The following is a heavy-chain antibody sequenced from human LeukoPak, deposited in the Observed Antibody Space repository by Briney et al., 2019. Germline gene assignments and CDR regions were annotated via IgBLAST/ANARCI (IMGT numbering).Heavy chain of an antibody. V-gene: IGHV3-7*01. CDR3: ARDETYDYESNGYLDL. Sequence: GGSLRLSCAASGFTFSDHVMSWVRQAPGKGLGWVANIRHDGSETYYVDSLRGRFTISRDNAKNLVYLQMSSLRAEDTAIYYCARDETYDYESNGYLDLWGQGTVVTVSS. CDR2: IRHDGSET. CDR1: GFTFSDHV. J-gene: IGHJ4*02. D-gene: IGHD3-22*01.